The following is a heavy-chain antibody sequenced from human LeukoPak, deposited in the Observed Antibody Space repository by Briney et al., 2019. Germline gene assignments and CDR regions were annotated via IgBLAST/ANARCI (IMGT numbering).Heavy chain of an antibody. CDR2: ISYDGSNK. J-gene: IGHJ4*02. D-gene: IGHD2-15*01. CDR3: ARAGYCTGGSCSFSFDY. V-gene: IGHV3-30*03. CDR1: GFTFSSYD. Sequence: GGSLRLSCAASGFTFSSYDIDWVRQAPGKGLEWVAIISYDGSNKYYADSVKGRFTISREHSKNTLYLQMTSLRAEDTAVYSCARAGYCTGGSCSFSFDYWGQGTLVTVSS.